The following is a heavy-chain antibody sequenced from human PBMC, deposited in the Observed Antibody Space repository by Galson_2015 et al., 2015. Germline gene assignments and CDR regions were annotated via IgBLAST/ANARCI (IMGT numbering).Heavy chain of an antibody. CDR3: ARLTSGYSSGWGGRTPIGAFDI. CDR2: IYYSGST. D-gene: IGHD6-19*01. J-gene: IGHJ3*02. Sequence: SETLSLTCTVSGGPISSSSYYWGWIRQPPGKGLEWIGSIYYSGSTYYNPSLKSRVTISVDTSKNQFSLKLSSVTAADTAVYYCARLTSGYSSGWGGRTPIGAFDIWGQGAMVTVSS. V-gene: IGHV4-39*01. CDR1: GGPISSSSYY.